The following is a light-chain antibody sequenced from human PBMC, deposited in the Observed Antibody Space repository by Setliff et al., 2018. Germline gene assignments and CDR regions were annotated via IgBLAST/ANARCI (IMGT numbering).Light chain of an antibody. CDR1: SSDVGSYDF. V-gene: IGLV2-14*03. CDR3: SSYTNSNTDV. Sequence: QSALTQPAAVSGSPGQSIAISCAGTSSDVGSYDFVSWYQQHPGKAPKLIIYDVTGRPSGVSDRFSGSKSGDTASLTISGLQAEDEADYYCSSYTNSNTDVFGTGTKVTVL. CDR2: DVT. J-gene: IGLJ1*01.